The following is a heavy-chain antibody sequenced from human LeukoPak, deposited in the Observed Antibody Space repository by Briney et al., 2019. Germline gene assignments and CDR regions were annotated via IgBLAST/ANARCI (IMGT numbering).Heavy chain of an antibody. CDR1: GGSFSGYY. CDR2: INHGGST. Sequence: SETLSLTCAVYGGSFSGYYWSWIRQPPGKGLEWIGEINHGGSTNYNPSLKSRVTISVDTSKNQFSLKLSSVTAADTAVYYCARGSSSGEDIVVVVAALPYFDYWGQGTLITVSS. D-gene: IGHD2-15*01. J-gene: IGHJ4*02. V-gene: IGHV4-34*01. CDR3: ARGSSSGEDIVVVVAALPYFDY.